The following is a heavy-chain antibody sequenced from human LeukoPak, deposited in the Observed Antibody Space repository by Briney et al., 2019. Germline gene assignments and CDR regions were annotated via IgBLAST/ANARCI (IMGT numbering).Heavy chain of an antibody. V-gene: IGHV1-18*01. CDR3: ARDQFLYYDSSGYTNFDY. CDR1: GYTFTSYG. CDR2: ISAYNGNT. D-gene: IGHD3-22*01. Sequence: ASVKVSCKASGYTFTSYGISWVRQAPGQGLEWMGWISAYNGNTNYAQKLQGRVTMTTDTSTSTAYMELRSLRSDDTAVYYCARDQFLYYDSSGYTNFDYWGQGTLVTVSS. J-gene: IGHJ4*02.